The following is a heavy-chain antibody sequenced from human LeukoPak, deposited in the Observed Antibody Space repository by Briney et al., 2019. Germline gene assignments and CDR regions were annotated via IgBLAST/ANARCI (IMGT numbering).Heavy chain of an antibody. Sequence: SETLSLTCAVSGGSITSYYWSWIRQPPGKGLEWIGYIYYSGSTNYNPSLKSRLTISVDASKNQFSLKLSSVTATDTAVYYCASLTTVTQGYFDSWGQGTLVTVSS. CDR1: GGSITSYY. J-gene: IGHJ4*02. CDR2: IYYSGST. V-gene: IGHV4-59*08. D-gene: IGHD4-17*01. CDR3: ASLTTVTQGYFDS.